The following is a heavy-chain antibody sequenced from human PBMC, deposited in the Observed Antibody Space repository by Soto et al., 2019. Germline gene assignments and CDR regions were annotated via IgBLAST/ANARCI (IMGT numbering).Heavy chain of an antibody. V-gene: IGHV4-59*01. CDR1: GGSISSYY. D-gene: IGHD2-8*01. CDR2: IYYSGST. Sequence: LSLTCTVSGGSISSYYWSWIRQPPGKGLEWIGYIYYSGSTNYNPSLKSRVTISVDTSKNQFSLKLSSVTAADTAVYYCARSMYCTNGVCYYFDYWGQGTLVTV. J-gene: IGHJ4*02. CDR3: ARSMYCTNGVCYYFDY.